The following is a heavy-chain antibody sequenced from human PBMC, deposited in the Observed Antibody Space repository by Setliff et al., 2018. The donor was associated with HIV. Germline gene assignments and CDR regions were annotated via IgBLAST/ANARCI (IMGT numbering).Heavy chain of an antibody. D-gene: IGHD2-2*01. CDR1: GGSISSSSYY. J-gene: IGHJ2*01. V-gene: IGHV4-39*01. CDR2: IYYSGST. Sequence: SEILSLTCTVSGGSISSSSYYWGWIRQPPGKGLEWIGSIYYSGSTYYNPSLKSRVTISVDTSKNQFSLKLSSVTAADTAVYYCARPADCSSTSCYLWYFDLWGRGTLVTVSS. CDR3: ARPADCSSTSCYLWYFDL.